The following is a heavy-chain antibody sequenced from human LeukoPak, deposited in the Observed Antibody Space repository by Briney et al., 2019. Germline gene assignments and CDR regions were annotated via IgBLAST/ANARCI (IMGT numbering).Heavy chain of an antibody. V-gene: IGHV4-34*01. CDR3: ARGSRDSDSRYYFDY. CDR2: INHSGST. Sequence: SETLSLTCAVYGGSFSGYYWSWIRQPPGKGLEWIGEINHSGSTNYNPSLKSRVTISVDTSKNQFSLKLSSVTAADTAVYYCARGSRDSDSRYYFDYWGQGTLVTVSS. CDR1: GGSFSGYY. J-gene: IGHJ4*02. D-gene: IGHD3-10*01.